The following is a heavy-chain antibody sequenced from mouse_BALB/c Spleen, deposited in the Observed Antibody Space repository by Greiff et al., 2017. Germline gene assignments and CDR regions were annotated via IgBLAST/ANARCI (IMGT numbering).Heavy chain of an antibody. D-gene: IGHD2-3*01. J-gene: IGHJ3*01. CDR2: ISNGGGST. CDR1: GFTFSSYT. CDR3: ARHGDGYKTFAY. Sequence: EVKLMESGGGLVQPGGSLKLSCAASGFTFSSYTMSWVRQTPEKRLEWVAYISNGGGSTYYPDTVKGRFTISRDNAKNTLYLQMSSLKSEDTAMYYCARHGDGYKTFAYWGQGTLVTVSA. V-gene: IGHV5-12-2*01.